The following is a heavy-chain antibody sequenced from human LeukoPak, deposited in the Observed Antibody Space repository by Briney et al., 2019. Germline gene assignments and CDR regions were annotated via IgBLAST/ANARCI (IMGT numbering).Heavy chain of an antibody. CDR1: EFSFTNAW. J-gene: IGHJ4*02. D-gene: IGHD1-26*01. V-gene: IGHV3-15*01. CDR3: ARISGSYFDY. CDR2: IKRKTDGGTT. Sequence: PGGSLRLSCAVSEFSFTNAWMSWVRQAPGEGLEWVGRIKRKTDGGTTDYAAPVKGRFTISRDNAKNSLYLQMNSLRAEDTAVYYCARISGSYFDYWGQGTLVTVSS.